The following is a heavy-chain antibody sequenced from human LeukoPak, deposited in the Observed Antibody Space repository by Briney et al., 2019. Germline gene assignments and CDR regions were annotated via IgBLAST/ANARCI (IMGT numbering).Heavy chain of an antibody. J-gene: IGHJ4*02. Sequence: ASVKVSCKASGYTFTSYDITWVRQAPGQGLEWMGWMSPNSGNTGYAQKFQGRVTMTRNTSITTAYMELSSLTSEDTAVYYCARETTISPYYFDYWRLGSQVTVSP. CDR2: MSPNSGNT. CDR1: GYTFTSYD. CDR3: ARETTISPYYFDY. D-gene: IGHD3-9*01. V-gene: IGHV1-8*01.